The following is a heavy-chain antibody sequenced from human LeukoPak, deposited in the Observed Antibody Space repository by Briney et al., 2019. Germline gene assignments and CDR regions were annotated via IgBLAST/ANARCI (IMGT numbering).Heavy chain of an antibody. D-gene: IGHD6-13*01. J-gene: IGHJ6*03. V-gene: IGHV1-69*06. CDR2: IIYIFCTE. Sequence: SVKVSCKASGGTFSSYAMSWVRQAPGKGLEWVGLIIYIFCTENYAQKFQGRVTITADKSTNTAYMELSTLRSEDTAVYYCARTAPGSSWCYPVHWYYYYYMDVWGKGTTVTVSS. CDR1: GGTFSSYA. CDR3: ARTAPGSSWCYPVHWYYYYYMDV.